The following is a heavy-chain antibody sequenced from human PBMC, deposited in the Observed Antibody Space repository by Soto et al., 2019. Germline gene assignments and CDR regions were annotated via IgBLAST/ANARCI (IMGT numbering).Heavy chain of an antibody. V-gene: IGHV1-18*04. Sequence: VLVNVAWKXSGYTFTNAGISWGRQAPGQGLEWMGWVSGYNGNTNYAQKVQGRVTMTTDTSTNTAYMELRSLRSDDTAVYYCARGGGYSGYDYAMLYYWGQGTLVTVSS. D-gene: IGHD5-12*01. CDR2: VSGYNGNT. CDR3: ARGGGYSGYDYAMLYY. CDR1: GYTFTNAG. J-gene: IGHJ4*02.